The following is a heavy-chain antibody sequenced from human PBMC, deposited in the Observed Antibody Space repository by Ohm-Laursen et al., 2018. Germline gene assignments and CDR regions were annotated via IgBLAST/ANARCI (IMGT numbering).Heavy chain of an antibody. J-gene: IGHJ4*02. CDR2: ISSSSSTI. Sequence: SLRLSCAASGFTFSDYYMSWIRQAPGKGLEWVSYISSSSSTIYYADSVKGRFTISRDNAKNSLSLQMNSLRAEDTALYYCAREVASVEDYWGQGTLVTVSS. CDR3: AREVASVEDY. V-gene: IGHV3-11*01. CDR1: GFTFSDYY.